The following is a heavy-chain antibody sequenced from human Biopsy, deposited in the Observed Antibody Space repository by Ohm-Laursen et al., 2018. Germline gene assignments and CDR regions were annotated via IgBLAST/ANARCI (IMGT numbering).Heavy chain of an antibody. CDR3: ATTTMDTSGWYGNYFDS. D-gene: IGHD6-19*01. CDR1: SGSISSYY. CDR2: ISYSGNT. V-gene: IGHV4-59*08. J-gene: IGHJ4*02. Sequence: SETLSLTCTVSSGSISSYYWSWIRQPPEKGLEWIGYISYSGNTNYNPSLKSRVTMSVDTSKNQFSLKVYSVTAADTAIYYCATTTMDTSGWYGNYFDSWGQGALVTVSS.